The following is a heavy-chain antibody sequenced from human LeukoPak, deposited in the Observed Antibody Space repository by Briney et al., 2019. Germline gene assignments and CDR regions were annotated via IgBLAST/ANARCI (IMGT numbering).Heavy chain of an antibody. CDR1: GFTFKNYG. Sequence: GRSLRLSCAASGFTFKNYGMHWVRQAPGKGLEWVAFIRFDGSNKYYADSVKGRFTISRDNSKNTLYLQMNSLRAEDTAVYYCARDARPMTTVTTFDYWGQGTLVTVSS. V-gene: IGHV3-33*08. CDR3: ARDARPMTTVTTFDY. D-gene: IGHD4-11*01. J-gene: IGHJ4*02. CDR2: IRFDGSNK.